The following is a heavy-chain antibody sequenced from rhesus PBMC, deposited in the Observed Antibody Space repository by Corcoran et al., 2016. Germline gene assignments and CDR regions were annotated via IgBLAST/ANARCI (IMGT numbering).Heavy chain of an antibody. V-gene: IGHV4-76*01. CDR1: GYSSSSGYD. D-gene: IGHD3S6*01. J-gene: IGHJ4*01. CDR3: ARETPPGYYFDY. CDR2: IYGRSAST. Sequence: QVQLQESGPGVVKPSETLSLTCAVSGYSSSSGYDWSWLRQPPGKGLEGIGYIYGRSASTNYIPYLKNRVTISKDTSKNQFSLKLSSVTAADTAVYYCARETPPGYYFDYWGQGVLVTVSS.